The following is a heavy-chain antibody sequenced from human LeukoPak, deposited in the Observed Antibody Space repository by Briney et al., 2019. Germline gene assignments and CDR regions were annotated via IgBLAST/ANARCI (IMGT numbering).Heavy chain of an antibody. D-gene: IGHD3-16*01. CDR2: IYSGGST. V-gene: IGHV3-53*01. CDR1: GFTVSSNF. J-gene: IGHJ4*02. Sequence: PGGSLRLSCAVSGFTVSSNFMNWVRQAPGKGLEWVSVIYSGGSTYYADSVRGRFTISRDNSKNTLYLQMNSLRAEDTAVYYCARDRDGGYRFDYWGQGTLVTVSS. CDR3: ARDRDGGYRFDY.